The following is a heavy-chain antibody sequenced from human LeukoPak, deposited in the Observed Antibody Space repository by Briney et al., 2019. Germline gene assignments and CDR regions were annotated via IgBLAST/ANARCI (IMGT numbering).Heavy chain of an antibody. CDR2: IHTSGGT. J-gene: IGHJ6*03. D-gene: IGHD4-23*01. Sequence: AETLSLTCTVSGGSIRSSHWSGIRQPPGKELEWIGNIHTSGGTNYSPSLKSRVTISADTSRNQFSLKLSSVTAADTAVYYCARGTSTVATPNYYYYYCMDVWGKGTTVTVSS. CDR1: GGSIRSSH. CDR3: ARGTSTVATPNYYYYYCMDV. V-gene: IGHV4-4*09.